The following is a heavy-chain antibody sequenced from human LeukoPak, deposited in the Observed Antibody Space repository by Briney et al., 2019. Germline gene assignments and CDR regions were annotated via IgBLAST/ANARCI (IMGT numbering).Heavy chain of an antibody. CDR1: GGCSSTYA. V-gene: IGHV1-69*04. Sequence: SVKVSCKTSGGCSSTYAINWVRQAPGQGLEWVGRIIPFFGVPNYAQKFQGKVTITADKSTGTAYMELSSLRSEDTAVYYCAREARGDYYYAMDVWGQGTTVTVSS. D-gene: IGHD3-10*01. J-gene: IGHJ6*02. CDR3: AREARGDYYYAMDV. CDR2: IIPFFGVP.